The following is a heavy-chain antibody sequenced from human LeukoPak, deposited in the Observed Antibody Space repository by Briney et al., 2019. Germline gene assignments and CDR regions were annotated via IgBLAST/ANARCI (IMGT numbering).Heavy chain of an antibody. V-gene: IGHV3-9*01. CDR2: INWNSGSL. Sequence: PGGSLRLSCAASGFTFDDYAMHWVRQVPGKGLEWVSGINWNSGSLGYVDAVKGRFTISRDNAKNSLYLQMDNLRTEDTAVYYCAKRSAFNYGYLDFWGQGTLVTVSS. J-gene: IGHJ4*02. CDR1: GFTFDDYA. CDR3: AKRSAFNYGYLDF. D-gene: IGHD5-24*01.